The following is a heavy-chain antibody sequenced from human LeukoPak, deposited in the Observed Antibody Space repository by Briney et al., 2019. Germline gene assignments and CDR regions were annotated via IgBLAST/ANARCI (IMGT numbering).Heavy chain of an antibody. CDR2: IDHGGAT. CDR3: ARGRESYYGNSGYSFGRYFDY. Sequence: SETLSLTCDVSGGSFSGYFWNWIRQPPGKGVEYIGEIDHGGATSLNPSLKSRVTISIDTSRNQFSLKLSSVTAADTAVYYCARGRESYYGNSGYSFGRYFDYWGQGTLVTVSS. D-gene: IGHD3-22*01. CDR1: GGSFSGYF. V-gene: IGHV4-34*01. J-gene: IGHJ4*02.